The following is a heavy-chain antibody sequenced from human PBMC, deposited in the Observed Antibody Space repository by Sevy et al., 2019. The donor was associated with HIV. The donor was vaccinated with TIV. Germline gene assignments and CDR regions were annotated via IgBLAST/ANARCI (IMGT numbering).Heavy chain of an antibody. Sequence: GGSLRLSCAASGFTFSSYSMNWVRQAPGKGLEWVSYIRSSSTLYYDDSVKGRFTISRDNAKNSLYLQMNSLRDEDTAVYYCARDSRGSIFGVVIEFDYWGQGTLVTVSS. D-gene: IGHD3-3*01. CDR3: ARDSRGSIFGVVIEFDY. CDR1: GFTFSSYS. CDR2: IRSSSTL. J-gene: IGHJ4*02. V-gene: IGHV3-48*02.